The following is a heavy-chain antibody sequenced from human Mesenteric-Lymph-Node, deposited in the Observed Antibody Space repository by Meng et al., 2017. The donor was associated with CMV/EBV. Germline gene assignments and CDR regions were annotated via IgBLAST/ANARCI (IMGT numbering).Heavy chain of an antibody. CDR1: GESFSGYF. V-gene: IGHV4-34*01. CDR3: ARVKDYYGSGSYDY. J-gene: IGHJ4*02. D-gene: IGHD3-10*01. CDR2: INYSGSI. Sequence: AVDGESFSGYFWTWIRQPPGKGLEWIGEINYSGSINHSPSLMSRVTMSVDTIKRRFSLQLTSVTAADTAVYYCARVKDYYGSGSYDYWGQGTLVTVSS.